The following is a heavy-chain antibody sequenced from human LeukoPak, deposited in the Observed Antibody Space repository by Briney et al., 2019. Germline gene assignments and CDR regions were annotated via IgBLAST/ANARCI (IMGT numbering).Heavy chain of an antibody. CDR2: INHSGST. CDR1: GGYISSNDYY. J-gene: IGHJ4*02. V-gene: IGHV4-39*07. D-gene: IGHD3-3*01. Sequence: PSETLSLTCSVSGGYISSNDYYWGWLRQPPGKGLEWIGEINHSGSTNYNPSLKSRVTISVDTSKNQFSLKLSSVTAADTAVYYCARRGLDYDFWSGYYTGYYFDYWGQGTLVTVSS. CDR3: ARRGLDYDFWSGYYTGYYFDY.